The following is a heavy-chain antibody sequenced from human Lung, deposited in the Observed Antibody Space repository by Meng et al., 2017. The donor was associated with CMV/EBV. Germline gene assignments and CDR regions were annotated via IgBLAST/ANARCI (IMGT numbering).Heavy chain of an antibody. D-gene: IGHD6-19*01. CDR1: VCFFSSSNW. Sequence: VHRQEWGPRLLKPSGTLSLPCPVAVCFFSSSNWWSWVRQPPGKGLEWIGEIYHSGSTNYNPSLKSRVTISVDKSMNQFSLKLSSVTAADTAVYYCASFPPPGKQWLVTDYWGQGTLVTVSS. J-gene: IGHJ4*02. V-gene: IGHV4-4*02. CDR3: ASFPPPGKQWLVTDY. CDR2: IYHSGST.